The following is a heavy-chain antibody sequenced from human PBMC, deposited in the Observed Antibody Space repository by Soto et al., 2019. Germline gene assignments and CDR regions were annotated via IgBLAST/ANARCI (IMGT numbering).Heavy chain of an antibody. CDR2: IIPIFGTA. D-gene: IGHD4-17*01. V-gene: IGHV1-69*13. CDR1: GGTFSCYA. J-gene: IGHJ4*02. CDR3: ASSSYYGDYAYFDY. Sequence: SVKVSCKASGGTFSCYAISWVRQAPGQGLEWMGGIIPIFGTANYAQKFQGRVTITADESTSTAYMELSSLRSENTAVYYCASSSYYGDYAYFDYWGQGTLVTVSS.